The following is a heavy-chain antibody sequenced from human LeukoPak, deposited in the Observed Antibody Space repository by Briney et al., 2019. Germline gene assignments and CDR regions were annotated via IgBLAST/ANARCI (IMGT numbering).Heavy chain of an antibody. CDR3: ARGLYYDSSGYPDY. V-gene: IGHV3-64*01. J-gene: IGHJ4*02. D-gene: IGHD3-22*01. CDR1: IFTFNSYA. CDR2: ITSNGSST. Sequence: GGSLRLSSAASIFTFNSYAMHCVTQAPEKGLKYVSAITSNGSSTYYANYGKGRFTIARDNSKNTLYLQMVSLRAEDMDVYYCARGLYYDSSGYPDYWGQGTMVTVSS.